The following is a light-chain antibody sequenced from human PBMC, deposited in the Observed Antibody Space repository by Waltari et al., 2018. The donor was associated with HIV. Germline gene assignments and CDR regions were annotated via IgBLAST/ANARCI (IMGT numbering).Light chain of an antibody. Sequence: QSALTQPASVSGSPGQSLTISCTGTSSDVGRYNYVSWYQQHPGKAPRLLIYEVTNRPSGVSNRFSGSKSGNTASLTISGLQVEDEAVYYCCSYTVTGTLNWVFGGGTKLTVL. CDR3: CSYTVTGTLNWV. J-gene: IGLJ3*02. CDR2: EVT. V-gene: IGLV2-14*03. CDR1: SSDVGRYNY.